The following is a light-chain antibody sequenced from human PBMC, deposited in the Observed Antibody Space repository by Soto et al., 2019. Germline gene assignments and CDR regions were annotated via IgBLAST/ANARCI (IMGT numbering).Light chain of an antibody. J-gene: IGKJ1*01. CDR3: HQTFSTRSWT. Sequence: DIQMTQSPSSLSASVGDRVTITCRASQSISSYLNWYEHKPGKAPKLLIYAASSLQSGVPSRFSGSGSGTDFTLTIRTLQPEDFATYYCHQTFSTRSWTFGQGTKVDI. V-gene: IGKV1-39*01. CDR2: AAS. CDR1: QSISSY.